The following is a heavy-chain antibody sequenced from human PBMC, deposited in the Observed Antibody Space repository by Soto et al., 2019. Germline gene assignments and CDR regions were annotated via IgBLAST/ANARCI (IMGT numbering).Heavy chain of an antibody. J-gene: IGHJ6*02. D-gene: IGHD3-22*01. V-gene: IGHV4-59*01. CDR2: IYYSGST. Sequence: QVQLQESGPGLVRPSETLSLTCTVSGGSISSYYWSWIRQPPGKGLEWIGYIYYSGSTNYNPSLKGRVTISVDTSKNQFSLKLSSVTAADTAVYYCARDGGDSSGYYQNTFYGMDVWGRGTTVTVSS. CDR3: ARDGGDSSGYYQNTFYGMDV. CDR1: GGSISSYY.